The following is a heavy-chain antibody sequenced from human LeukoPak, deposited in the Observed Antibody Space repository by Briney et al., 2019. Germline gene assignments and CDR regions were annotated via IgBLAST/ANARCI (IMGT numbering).Heavy chain of an antibody. CDR1: GFTVSPYG. CDR2: ISSDGSNK. V-gene: IGHV3-30*18. CDR3: AKEAYSYGFDY. J-gene: IGHJ4*02. Sequence: PGRSLRLSCAASGFTVSPYGMHWVRQAPGKGLEWVAVISSDGSNKYYADSVRGRFTISRDNSKNTLYLQMNSLRAEDTAVYYCAKEAYSYGFDYWGQGTLVTVSS. D-gene: IGHD5-18*01.